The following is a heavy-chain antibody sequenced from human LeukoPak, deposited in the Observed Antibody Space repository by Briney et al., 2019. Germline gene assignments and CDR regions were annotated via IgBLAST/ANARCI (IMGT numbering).Heavy chain of an antibody. CDR2: LNTYSGNT. CDR1: GYSFNNYG. J-gene: IGHJ4*02. CDR3: ARDRDTGYDCGY. V-gene: IGHV1-18*04. D-gene: IGHD5-12*01. Sequence: ASVKVSCKASGYSFNNYGISWVRQAPGQGLEWMGWLNTYSGNTNYAQKFQGRVTMTTDTSTSTVFMEMRSLRSDDTAVYFCARDRDTGYDCGYWGQGTLVTVSS.